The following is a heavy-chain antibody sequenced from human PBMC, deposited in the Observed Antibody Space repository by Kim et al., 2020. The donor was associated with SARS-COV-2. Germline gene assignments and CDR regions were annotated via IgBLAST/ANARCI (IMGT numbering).Heavy chain of an antibody. J-gene: IGHJ4*02. CDR3: AKGSVAGTPGYRPKANYFDY. CDR1: GFTFSSYA. CDR2: ISGSGGST. V-gene: IGHV3-23*01. D-gene: IGHD6-19*01. Sequence: GGSLRLSCAASGFTFSSYAMSWVRQAPGKGLEWVSAISGSGGSTYYADSVKGRFTISRDNSKNTLYLQMNSLRAEDTAVYYCAKGSVAGTPGYRPKANYFDYWGQGTLVTVSS.